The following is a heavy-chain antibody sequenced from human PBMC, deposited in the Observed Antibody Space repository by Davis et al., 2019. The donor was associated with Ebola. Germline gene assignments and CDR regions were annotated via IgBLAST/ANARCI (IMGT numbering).Heavy chain of an antibody. J-gene: IGHJ4*02. CDR2: IGTAGDT. V-gene: IGHV3-13*01. CDR1: GFTFSSYD. D-gene: IGHD3-10*01. Sequence: GESLKISCAASGFTFSSYDMHWVRQATGKGLEWVSAIGTAGDTYYPGSVKGRFTISREKAKNSSYLQMNSLIGEDTAVSYCARAGFGEIYFDYWGQGTLVTVSS. CDR3: ARAGFGEIYFDY.